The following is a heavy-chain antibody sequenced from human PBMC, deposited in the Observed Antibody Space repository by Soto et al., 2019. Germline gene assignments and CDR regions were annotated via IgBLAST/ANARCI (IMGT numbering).Heavy chain of an antibody. Sequence: XSVKVSLEASGYTFITYDIHWVRQATGQGLEWMGWMNPYNGNAGYAQKFQGRVTMTRNTSISTAYMELSSLRSEDTAVYFCARRKERSGPHYFDSWGQGTLVTVSS. CDR1: GYTFITYD. J-gene: IGHJ4*02. V-gene: IGHV1-8*01. D-gene: IGHD6-25*01. CDR3: ARRKERSGPHYFDS. CDR2: MNPYNGNA.